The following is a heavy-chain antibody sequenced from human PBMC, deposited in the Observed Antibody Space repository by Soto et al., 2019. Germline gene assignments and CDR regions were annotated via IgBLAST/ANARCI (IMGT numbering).Heavy chain of an antibody. D-gene: IGHD3-10*01. J-gene: IGHJ4*02. V-gene: IGHV4-39*01. CDR1: GGSISSSSYY. CDR3: ARQDYFGSGSYYNRPCDF. CDR2: IYYSGNT. Sequence: SETLSLTCTVSGGSISSSSYYWGWIRQPPGKGLEWIGSIYYSGNTYYNPSLKSRVTISVDTAKNQFSLKLSSVTAADTAVYYCARQDYFGSGSYYNRPCDFWGQGTLVTVSS.